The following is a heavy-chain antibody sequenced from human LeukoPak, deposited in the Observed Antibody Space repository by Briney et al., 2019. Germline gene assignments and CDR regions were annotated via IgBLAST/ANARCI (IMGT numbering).Heavy chain of an antibody. Sequence: ASVKVSCKTSGYSFIDYYIHWMRQAPGQGLEWVGRIDPHSGGTHYAQKFQVRVTMTRDTSISTVYMELSGLRSDDTAVYYCARVFPITMVRGVLDDYYGMDVWGKGTTVTVSS. CDR1: GYSFIDYY. J-gene: IGHJ6*04. D-gene: IGHD3-10*01. CDR2: IDPHSGGT. CDR3: ARVFPITMVRGVLDDYYGMDV. V-gene: IGHV1-2*02.